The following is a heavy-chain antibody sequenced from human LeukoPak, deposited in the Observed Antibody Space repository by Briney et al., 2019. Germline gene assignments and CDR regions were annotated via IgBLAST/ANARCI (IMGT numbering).Heavy chain of an antibody. V-gene: IGHV4-34*01. CDR3: ARGPPIVLMVYAVGFDY. Sequence: SETLSLTCAVYGGSFSGYYWSWIRQPPGKGLEWIGEINHGGSTNYNPSLKSRVTISVDTSKNQFSLKLSSVTAADTAVYYCARGPPIVLMVYAVGFDYWGQGTLVTVSS. CDR2: INHGGST. J-gene: IGHJ4*02. CDR1: GGSFSGYY. D-gene: IGHD2-8*01.